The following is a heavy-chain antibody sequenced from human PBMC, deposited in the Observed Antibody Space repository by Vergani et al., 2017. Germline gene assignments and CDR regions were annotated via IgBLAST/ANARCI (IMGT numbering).Heavy chain of an antibody. Sequence: QVQLVESGGGLVKPGGSLRLSCAASGFTFSDCYMSWIRQAPGNGLEWVSYISSSGSTIYYADSVKGRFTISRDNAKNSLYLQMNSLRAEDTAVYYCAKDVAIVVVPAAIGFGYWGQGTLVTVSS. D-gene: IGHD2-2*01. J-gene: IGHJ4*02. CDR3: AKDVAIVVVPAAIGFGY. CDR2: ISSSGSTI. CDR1: GFTFSDCY. V-gene: IGHV3-11*01.